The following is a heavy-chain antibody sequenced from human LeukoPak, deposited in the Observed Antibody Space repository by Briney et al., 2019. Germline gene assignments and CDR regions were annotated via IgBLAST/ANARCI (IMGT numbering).Heavy chain of an antibody. V-gene: IGHV3-7*01. D-gene: IGHD3-16*01. Sequence: PGGSLRLSCAASGFTFSSYWMTWGRQAPGKGLEWVANIKHNGDELNYVDSVEDRFTISRDNAKNSLYLHMTSLRAEDTAVYYCARELRTFDSWGQGTLVTVSS. CDR3: ARELRTFDS. CDR2: IKHNGDEL. J-gene: IGHJ4*02. CDR1: GFTFSSYW.